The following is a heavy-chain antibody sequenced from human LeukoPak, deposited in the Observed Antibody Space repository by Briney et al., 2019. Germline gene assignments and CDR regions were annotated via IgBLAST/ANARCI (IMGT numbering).Heavy chain of an antibody. CDR1: GGSFSGYY. CDR2: INHSGST. CDR3: ARHGYSSPVGY. V-gene: IGHV4-34*01. Sequence: SETLSLTCAVYGGSFSGYYWSWIRQPPGKGLEWIGEINHSGSTNYNPSLKSRVTISVDTSKNQFSLKLSSVTAADTAVYYCARHGYSSPVGYWGQGTLVTVSS. J-gene: IGHJ4*02. D-gene: IGHD6-13*01.